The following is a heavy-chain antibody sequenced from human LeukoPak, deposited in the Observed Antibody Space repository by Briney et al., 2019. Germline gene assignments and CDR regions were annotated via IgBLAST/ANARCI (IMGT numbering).Heavy chain of an antibody. D-gene: IGHD3-9*01. CDR2: INHSGST. CDR3: ARDYDVLTAYPPTQLFDP. Sequence: SETLSLTCAVYGGSFSGYYWSWIRQPPGKGLEWIGEINHSGSTNYNPSLKSRVTISVDTSKNQFSLKLSSVTAADTAVYYCARDYDVLTAYPPTQLFDPWGQGTLVTVSS. V-gene: IGHV4-34*01. J-gene: IGHJ5*02. CDR1: GGSFSGYY.